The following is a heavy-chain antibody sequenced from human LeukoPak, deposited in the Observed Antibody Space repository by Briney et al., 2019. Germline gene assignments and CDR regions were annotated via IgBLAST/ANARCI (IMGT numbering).Heavy chain of an antibody. V-gene: IGHV3-11*01. D-gene: IGHD5-24*01. CDR3: ARDVGGMPTEYYLDY. Sequence: KPGGSLRLSCAASGFTFSDHYMSWVRQAPGKGLEWVSSISRSGDVIYYADSVKGRFTISRDNAKNSLCLQMNSLGAEDTAVYFCARDVGGMPTEYYLDYWGQGTLVTVSS. CDR2: ISRSGDVI. J-gene: IGHJ4*02. CDR1: GFTFSDHY.